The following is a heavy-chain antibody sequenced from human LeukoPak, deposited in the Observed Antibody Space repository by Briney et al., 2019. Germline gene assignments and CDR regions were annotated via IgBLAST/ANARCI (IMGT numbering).Heavy chain of an antibody. CDR1: GYTFTSNY. J-gene: IGHJ3*02. CDR3: ARVGGVATFDAFDI. Sequence: ASVNVSCKASGYTFTSNYIHWVRQAPGQGLEWMGMIYPRDGSTSYAQKFQGRVTVTRDTSTSTVHMELSGLRSDDTAVYYCARVGGVATFDAFDIWGQGTMVTVSS. V-gene: IGHV1-46*01. CDR2: IYPRDGST. D-gene: IGHD3-16*01.